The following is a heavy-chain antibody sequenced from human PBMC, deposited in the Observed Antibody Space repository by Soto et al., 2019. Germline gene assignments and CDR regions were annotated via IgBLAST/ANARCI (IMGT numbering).Heavy chain of an antibody. J-gene: IGHJ3*02. Sequence: SVKVSSKASGGTSCSSAISWVRHAPGQGLEWMGGIIPIFGTANYAQKFQGRVTITADESTSTAYLELSSLRSEDTAVYYCAGSPSGLIRFLEWSLTLHDAFDTWGQGTMVTVSS. CDR2: IIPIFGTA. CDR3: AGSPSGLIRFLEWSLTLHDAFDT. V-gene: IGHV1-69*13. D-gene: IGHD3-3*01. CDR1: GGTSCSSA.